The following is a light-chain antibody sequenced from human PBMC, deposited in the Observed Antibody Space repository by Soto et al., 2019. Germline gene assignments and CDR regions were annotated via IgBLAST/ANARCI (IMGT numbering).Light chain of an antibody. Sequence: EIVMTQSPATLSVSPGERATLSCRASQSVSSNLAWYQQKPGQAPRLLIYDTYTRATGIPARFSGSGSGTEFTLTISRLQSEDFAVYYCQQYNNWPLTFGGGTKVEIK. V-gene: IGKV3-15*01. CDR2: DTY. J-gene: IGKJ4*01. CDR1: QSVSSN. CDR3: QQYNNWPLT.